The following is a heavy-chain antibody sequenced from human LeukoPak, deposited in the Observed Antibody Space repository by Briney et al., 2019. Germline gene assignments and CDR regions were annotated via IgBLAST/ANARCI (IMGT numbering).Heavy chain of an antibody. V-gene: IGHV3-66*04. J-gene: IGHJ4*02. D-gene: IGHD1-26*01. Sequence: GSLRPSFAASGFIVSVDYMSWVRQAPGKGVEWVSVIYSDGSTYYADSVKGRFTISRDNSKNTLFLQLNSLRAEDTAVYYCARRYSGSYYGPLHFNYWGQGTLVTVSS. CDR3: ARRYSGSYYGPLHFNY. CDR1: GFIVSVDY. CDR2: IYSDGST.